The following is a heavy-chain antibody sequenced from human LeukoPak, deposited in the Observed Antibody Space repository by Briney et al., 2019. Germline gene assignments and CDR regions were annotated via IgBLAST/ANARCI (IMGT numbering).Heavy chain of an antibody. V-gene: IGHV3-49*03. Sequence: GGSLRLSCAASGFTFSDYYMSWIRQAPGKGLEWVGFIRSKAYGGTTEYAASVKGRFTISRDDSKSIAYLQMNSLKTEDTAVYYCTRLFYSIQRNEYYYYYYMDVWGKGTTVTVSS. J-gene: IGHJ6*03. CDR3: TRLFYSIQRNEYYYYYYMDV. CDR2: IRSKAYGGTT. CDR1: GFTFSDYY. D-gene: IGHD4-11*01.